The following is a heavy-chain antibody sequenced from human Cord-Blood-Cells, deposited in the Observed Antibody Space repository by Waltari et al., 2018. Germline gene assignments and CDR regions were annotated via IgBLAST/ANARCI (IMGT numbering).Heavy chain of an antibody. CDR3: ARQSMAANWFDP. CDR2: IYYSEST. Sequence: QLQLQESGPGLVKPSETLSLTCTVSGGSISSSSYYWGWIRKPPGKGLGWIGSIYYSESTYYNQSLKGRVTISIDTSKNQFSRKLSSVTAADTAVYYCARQSMAANWFDPWGQGTLVTVSS. V-gene: IGHV4-39*01. CDR1: GGSISSSSYY. D-gene: IGHD6-13*01. J-gene: IGHJ5*02.